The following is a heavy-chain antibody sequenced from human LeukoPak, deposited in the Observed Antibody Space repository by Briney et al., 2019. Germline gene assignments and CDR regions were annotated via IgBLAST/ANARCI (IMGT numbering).Heavy chain of an antibody. J-gene: IGHJ4*02. Sequence: GGSLRLSCAASGFSFSTYGMNWVRQAPGKGLEWISYIGSSSSATYYADSVKGRFTISRDNVNNSLYLDMDSLRVDDTAVYCCARSATRFSNGWYGQVDFDSWGQGSLVIVSS. CDR2: IGSSSSAT. V-gene: IGHV3-48*01. CDR1: GFSFSTYG. CDR3: ARSATRFSNGWYGQVDFDS. D-gene: IGHD6-19*01.